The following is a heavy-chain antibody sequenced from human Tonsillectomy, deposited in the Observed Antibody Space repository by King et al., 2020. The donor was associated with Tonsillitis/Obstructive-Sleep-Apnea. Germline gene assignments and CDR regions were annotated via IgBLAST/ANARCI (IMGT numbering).Heavy chain of an antibody. V-gene: IGHV1-2*02. Sequence: QLVQSGAEVKKPGASVKVSCKASGYTFTGYYMHWVRQAPGQGLEWMGWINPNSGGTNYAQKFQGRVTMTRDTSISTAYMELSRLRSDDTAVYYCARDLLLWFGESAGERDFDIWGQGTMVTVSS. CDR2: INPNSGGT. CDR1: GYTFTGYY. D-gene: IGHD3-10*01. CDR3: ARDLLLWFGESAGERDFDI. J-gene: IGHJ3*02.